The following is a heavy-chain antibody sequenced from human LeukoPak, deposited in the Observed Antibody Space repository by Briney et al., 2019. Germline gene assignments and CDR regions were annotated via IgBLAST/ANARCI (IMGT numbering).Heavy chain of an antibody. Sequence: ASVKVSCKASGYTFTSYYMHWVRQAPGQGLEWMGIINPSGGSTSYAQKFQGRVTMTRDTSTSTVYMELSSLRSEDTAVYYCARDYCGGDCYSLDAFDIWGQGTMVTVSS. D-gene: IGHD2-21*02. J-gene: IGHJ3*02. CDR2: INPSGGST. CDR1: GYTFTSYY. V-gene: IGHV1-46*01. CDR3: ARDYCGGDCYSLDAFDI.